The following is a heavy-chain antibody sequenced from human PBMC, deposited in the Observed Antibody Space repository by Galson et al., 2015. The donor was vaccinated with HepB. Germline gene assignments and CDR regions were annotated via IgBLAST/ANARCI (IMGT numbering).Heavy chain of an antibody. D-gene: IGHD3-3*01. Sequence: SVKVSCKASGYTFTSYYMHWVRQAPGQGLEWMGIINPSGGSTSYAQKFQGRVTMTRDTSTSTVYMELSSLRSEDTAVYYCASFSRDWSGYYHRGGYYYYYMDVWGKGTTVTVSS. CDR2: INPSGGST. CDR1: GYTFTSYY. J-gene: IGHJ6*03. CDR3: ASFSRDWSGYYHRGGYYYYYMDV. V-gene: IGHV1-46*01.